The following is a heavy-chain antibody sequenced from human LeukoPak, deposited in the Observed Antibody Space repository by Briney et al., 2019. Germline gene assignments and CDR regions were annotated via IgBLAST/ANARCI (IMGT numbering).Heavy chain of an antibody. CDR2: ISSSSSYI. J-gene: IGHJ4*02. Sequence: GGSLRLSCAASGFTFSSYSMNWVRQAPGKGLEWVSSISSSSSYIYYADSVKGRFTISRDNAKNSLYLQMNSLRAEDTAVYYCARDQSYYGPQYYFDYWGQGTLVTVSS. CDR1: GFTFSSYS. V-gene: IGHV3-21*01. CDR3: ARDQSYYGPQYYFDY. D-gene: IGHD3-10*01.